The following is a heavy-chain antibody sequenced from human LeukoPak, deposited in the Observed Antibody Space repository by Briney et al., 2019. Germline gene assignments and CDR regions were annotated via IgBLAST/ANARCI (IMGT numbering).Heavy chain of an antibody. CDR3: ARGYCSSTSRYIGLYFDY. CDR1: GGTFSSYA. J-gene: IGHJ4*02. Sequence: GASVKVSCKASGGTFSSYAISWVRQAPGQGLEWMGGIIPIFGTANYAQKFQGRVTITADESTSTAYMELSSLRSEDTAVYYCARGYCSSTSRYIGLYFDYWGQGTLVTVSS. D-gene: IGHD2-2*01. V-gene: IGHV1-69*13. CDR2: IIPIFGTA.